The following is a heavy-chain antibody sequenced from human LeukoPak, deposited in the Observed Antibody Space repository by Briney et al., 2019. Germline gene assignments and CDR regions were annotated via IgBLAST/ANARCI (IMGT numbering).Heavy chain of an antibody. V-gene: IGHV4-61*01. Sequence: SETLSLTCTVSGGSISSGSYYWSWIRQPPGKGLEWIGYIYYSGSTNYNPFLKSRVTISVDTSKNQFSLKLSSVTAADTAVYYCARDGYSSGWHRQQGYGMDVWGQGTTVTVSS. CDR2: IYYSGST. CDR3: ARDGYSSGWHRQQGYGMDV. D-gene: IGHD6-19*01. J-gene: IGHJ6*02. CDR1: GGSISSGSYY.